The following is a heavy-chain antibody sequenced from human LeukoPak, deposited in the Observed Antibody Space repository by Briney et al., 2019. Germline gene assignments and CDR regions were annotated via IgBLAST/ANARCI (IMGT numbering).Heavy chain of an antibody. Sequence: ASVKVSCKASGYTFSSYGISWVRQAPGQGLEWMGWISAYDGNTDYAQNLQGRVTMTTDTSTSTAYMELRSPRSDDTAVYYCARAVRGYSYAYLPYWGQGTLVTVSS. CDR3: ARAVRGYSYAYLPY. CDR1: GYTFSSYG. J-gene: IGHJ4*02. V-gene: IGHV1-18*01. CDR2: ISAYDGNT. D-gene: IGHD5-18*01.